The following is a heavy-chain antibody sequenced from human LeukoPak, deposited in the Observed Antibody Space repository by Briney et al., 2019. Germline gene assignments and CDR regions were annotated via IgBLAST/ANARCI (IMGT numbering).Heavy chain of an antibody. Sequence: PGGSLRLSCAASGFTVSVNYMNWVRQAHGKELEWVAFIRYDGSNKYYADSVKGRFTISRDNSKNTLYLQMNSLRAEDTAVYYCAGGSYRYSDYWGQGTLVTVFS. D-gene: IGHD3-16*02. CDR3: AGGSYRYSDY. CDR2: IRYDGSNK. J-gene: IGHJ4*02. CDR1: GFTVSVNY. V-gene: IGHV3-30*02.